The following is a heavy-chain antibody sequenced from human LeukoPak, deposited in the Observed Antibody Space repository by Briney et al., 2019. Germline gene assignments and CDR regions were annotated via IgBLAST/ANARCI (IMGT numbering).Heavy chain of an antibody. CDR3: ARASSGWYYFDY. Sequence: SETLSLTCAVYGGSFSSYYWGWIRQPPGKGLEWIGSIYYSGSTYYNPSLKSRVTISVDTSKNQFSLKLSSVTAADTAVYYCARASSGWYYFDYWGQGTLVTVSS. CDR1: GGSFSSYY. CDR2: IYYSGST. J-gene: IGHJ4*02. D-gene: IGHD6-19*01. V-gene: IGHV4-39*07.